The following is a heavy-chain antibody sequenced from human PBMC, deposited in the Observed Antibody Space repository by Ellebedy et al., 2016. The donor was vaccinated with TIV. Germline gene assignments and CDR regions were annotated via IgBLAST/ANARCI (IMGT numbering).Heavy chain of an antibody. J-gene: IGHJ4*02. V-gene: IGHV2-5*02. CDR1: GVSLSNEAMG. CDR3: ARPRETGPGDTGAFDY. Sequence: SGPTLVKPTQTLTLTCTVSGVSLSNEAMGVGWIRQPPGKALEWLALIYWDDDKRYSPSLRGRPTITKDTSRNQVVLTMTNMDPVDTATYYCARPRETGPGDTGAFDYWGQGTPVTVSS. D-gene: IGHD2-21*01. CDR2: IYWDDDK.